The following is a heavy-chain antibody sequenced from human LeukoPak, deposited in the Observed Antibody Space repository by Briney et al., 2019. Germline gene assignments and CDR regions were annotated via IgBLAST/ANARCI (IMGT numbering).Heavy chain of an antibody. CDR3: ARDWGNV. CDR2: IYASGSA. V-gene: IGHV4-4*07. J-gene: IGHJ6*02. Sequence: SETLSLTCTVSGGSITNYFWSWIRQPAGKRLEWIGRIYASGSANYNPSLESRVTMSIDTSMSQFSLTLTSVTAADTAVYFCARDWGNVWGQGTTVTVSS. CDR1: GGSITNYF. D-gene: IGHD3-16*01.